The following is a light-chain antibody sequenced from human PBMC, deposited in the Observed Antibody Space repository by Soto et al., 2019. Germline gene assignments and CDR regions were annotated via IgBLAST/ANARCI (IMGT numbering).Light chain of an antibody. CDR1: QSISSW. J-gene: IGKJ4*01. CDR3: QQSYSTPLT. CDR2: KTS. V-gene: IGKV1-5*03. Sequence: DIQITQSPSTLSASLGYRVTITCRASQSISSWLAWYQQKPGKAPKLLIYKTSILENGVPSRFSGSGSGTDFTLTISSLQPEDFATYYCQQSYSTPLTFGGGTKVDIK.